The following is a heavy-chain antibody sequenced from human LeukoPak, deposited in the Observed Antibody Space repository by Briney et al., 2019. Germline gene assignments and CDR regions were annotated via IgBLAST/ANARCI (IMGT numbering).Heavy chain of an antibody. J-gene: IGHJ4*02. Sequence: ESLKICWTGACYSFTNYWIGWVHQMPEKRLGLMGIIYTGDSDTSYRPSLHGEITISADWSSTAAYLLWSILKASDTAMYYWGRWSSGTVHYWAKGTLVTVSS. CDR1: CYSFTNYW. CDR2: IYTGDSDT. CDR3: GRWSSGTVHY. D-gene: IGHD1-26*01. V-gene: IGHV5-51*07.